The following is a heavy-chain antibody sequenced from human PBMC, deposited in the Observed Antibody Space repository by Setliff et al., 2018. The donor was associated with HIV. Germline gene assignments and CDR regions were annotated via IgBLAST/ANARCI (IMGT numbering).Heavy chain of an antibody. D-gene: IGHD3-10*01. J-gene: IGHJ4*02. V-gene: IGHV1-18*01. Sequence: GASVKVSCKASGYTFSKNGISWVRQAPGQGLEWMGWFSAYSGNTNYAQKLQGRVTMTIDTSTSTAYMELRSLRSEDTAVYYCATLGYYYGSGSYYNQFDYWGQGTLVTVSS. CDR3: ATLGYYYGSGSYYNQFDY. CDR1: GYTFSKNG. CDR2: FSAYSGNT.